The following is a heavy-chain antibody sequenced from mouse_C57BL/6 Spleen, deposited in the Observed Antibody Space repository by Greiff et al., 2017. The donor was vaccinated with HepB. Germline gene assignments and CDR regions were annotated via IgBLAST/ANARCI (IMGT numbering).Heavy chain of an antibody. Sequence: DVMLVESGGGLVKPGGSLKLSCAASGFTFSSYTMSWVRQTPEKRLEWVATISGGGGNTYYPDSVKGRFTISRDNAKNTLYLQMSSLRSEDTALYYCARHSYYYGSSPMDYWGQGTSVTVSS. J-gene: IGHJ4*01. V-gene: IGHV5-9*01. D-gene: IGHD1-1*01. CDR1: GFTFSSYT. CDR2: ISGGGGNT. CDR3: ARHSYYYGSSPMDY.